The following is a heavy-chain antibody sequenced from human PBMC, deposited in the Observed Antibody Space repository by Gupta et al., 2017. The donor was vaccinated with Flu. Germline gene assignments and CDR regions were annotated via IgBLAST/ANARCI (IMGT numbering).Heavy chain of an antibody. CDR3: AKIMAAMREYYHYGLDV. V-gene: IGHV3-23*01. J-gene: IGHJ6*02. D-gene: IGHD5-18*01. Sequence: EVQLLESGGGLVQPGGSLRLSCAASGFTFSNYAMQWVRQDPGKGLDWVSAISHSGKTFYADSVKGRFTISRDNSMNTLFLEMNSVRAEDTAVYYCAKIMAAMREYYHYGLDVWGQGTTVTVSS. CDR2: ISHSGKT. CDR1: GFTFSNYA.